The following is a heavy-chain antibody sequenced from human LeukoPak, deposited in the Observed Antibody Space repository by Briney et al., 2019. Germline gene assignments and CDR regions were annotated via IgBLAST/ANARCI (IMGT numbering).Heavy chain of an antibody. CDR2: IYYSGST. V-gene: IGHV4-59*12. D-gene: IGHD1-26*01. J-gene: IGHJ4*02. CDR3: ARGGGSYHGTFDY. CDR1: GGSISSYY. Sequence: SETLSLTCTVSGGSISSYYWSWIRQPPGKGLEWIGYIYYSGSTNYNPSLKSRVTISVDTSKNQFSLKLSSVTAADTAVYYCARGGGSYHGTFDYWGQGTLVTVSS.